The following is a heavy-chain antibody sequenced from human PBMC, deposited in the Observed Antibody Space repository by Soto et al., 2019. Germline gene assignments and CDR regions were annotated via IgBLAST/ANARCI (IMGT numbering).Heavy chain of an antibody. V-gene: IGHV3-53*01. CDR2: IYSGGST. J-gene: IGHJ6*02. D-gene: IGHD3-22*01. CDR3: ASDDRYGMDV. CDR1: VFTVSSNY. Sequence: PGGSLRLSCASSVFTVSSNYMSWVRQAPGKGLEWVSVIYSGGSTYYADSVKGRFTISRDNSKNTLYLQMNSLRAEDTAVYYCASDDRYGMDVWGQGTTVIVSS.